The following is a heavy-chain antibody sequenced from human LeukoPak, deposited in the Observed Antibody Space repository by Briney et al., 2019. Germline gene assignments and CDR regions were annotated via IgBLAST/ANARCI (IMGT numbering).Heavy chain of an antibody. Sequence: SETLSLTCTVSGGSISSSSYYWGWIRQPPGKGLEWIGSIYYSGGTYYNPSLKSRVTISVDTSKNQFSLKLSSVTAADTAVYYCASPKGLEPSANLSRWGQGTLVTVSS. CDR3: ASPKGLEPSANLSR. V-gene: IGHV4-39*01. D-gene: IGHD1-1*01. CDR1: GGSISSSSYY. J-gene: IGHJ4*02. CDR2: IYYSGGT.